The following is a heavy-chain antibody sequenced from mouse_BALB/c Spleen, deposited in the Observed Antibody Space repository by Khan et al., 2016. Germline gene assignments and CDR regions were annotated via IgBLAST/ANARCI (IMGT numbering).Heavy chain of an antibody. Sequence: LVESGPELKKPGETVKISCKASAYTFTDYSMHWVKQAPGKGLKWVGWINTETGEPKYADDFKGRFAFSLDTSASTAYLQINKLTTENQAKYFVSRRNYVTSAYFSYWGQGTLVTGSA. D-gene: IGHD1-1*01. CDR3: SRRNYVTSAYFSY. J-gene: IGHJ3*01. CDR2: INTETGEP. V-gene: IGHV9-2-1*01. CDR1: AYTFTDYS.